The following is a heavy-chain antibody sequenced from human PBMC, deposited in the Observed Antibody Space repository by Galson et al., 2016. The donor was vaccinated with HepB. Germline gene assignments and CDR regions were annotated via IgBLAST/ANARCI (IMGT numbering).Heavy chain of an antibody. CDR3: ARGASMIRAVLPRWFDP. CDR2: VYYNGNT. V-gene: IGHV4-59*11. D-gene: IGHD3-10*01. Sequence: SLTCSVSGGFISNHYWIWIRQPPGRGLEWIGHVYYNGNTKYNPSLNSRVTISVDLSKNQFSLKLGSVTAADTAVYYCARGASMIRAVLPRWFDPWGQGTLVTVSS. CDR1: GGFISNHY. J-gene: IGHJ5*02.